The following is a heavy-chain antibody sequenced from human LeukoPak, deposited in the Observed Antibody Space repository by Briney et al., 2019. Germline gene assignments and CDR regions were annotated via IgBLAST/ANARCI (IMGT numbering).Heavy chain of an antibody. CDR3: AREGALVVATDAKPFDY. CDR1: GYTFASYG. CDR2: ISAYDGNT. D-gene: IGHD5-12*01. J-gene: IGHJ4*02. Sequence: ASVKVSCKASGYTFASYGISWVRQAPGQGLEWMGWISAYDGNTNYAQKLQGRVTMTTDASTSIAYMELRSLKSDDTAVYYCAREGALVVATDAKPFDYWGQGTLVTVSS. V-gene: IGHV1-18*01.